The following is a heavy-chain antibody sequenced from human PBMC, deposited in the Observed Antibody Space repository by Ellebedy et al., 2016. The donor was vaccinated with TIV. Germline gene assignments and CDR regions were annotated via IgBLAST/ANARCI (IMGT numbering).Heavy chain of an antibody. Sequence: SETLSLTCAVSGYSISSSNWWGWIRQPPGKGLEWIGYIYYSGSTNYNPSLKSRVTISVDKSKNQFSLKLSSVTAADTAVYYCARQYQLWPKTYYFDYWGQGTLVTVSS. D-gene: IGHD2-2*01. J-gene: IGHJ4*02. V-gene: IGHV4-28*01. CDR1: GYSISSSNW. CDR3: ARQYQLWPKTYYFDY. CDR2: IYYSGST.